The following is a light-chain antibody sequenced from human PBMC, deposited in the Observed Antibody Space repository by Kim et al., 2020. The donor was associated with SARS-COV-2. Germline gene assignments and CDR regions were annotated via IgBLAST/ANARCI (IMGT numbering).Light chain of an antibody. J-gene: IGLJ2*01. Sequence: QSVLTQPPSASGTPGQRVTISCSGSSSNIGGNTVNWYQQFPGKAPKLLIYSNNQRPSGVPGRFSGSKSGSSASLAIRGLQSEDEADYYCAAWDDSLTRPVFGGGTQLTVL. CDR3: AAWDDSLTRPV. CDR2: SNN. V-gene: IGLV1-44*01. CDR1: SSNIGGNT.